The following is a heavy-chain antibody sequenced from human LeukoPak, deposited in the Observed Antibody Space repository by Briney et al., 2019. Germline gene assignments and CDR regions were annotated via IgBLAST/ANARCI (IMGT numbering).Heavy chain of an antibody. D-gene: IGHD4-17*01. Sequence: GGSLRLSCAASGFTFSNYNMNWVRQAPGKGLEWVSSISSSSTYIYYADSVKGRFTISRDNAKNSLYLQMSSLRAEDTAVYYCAGGDYDDYRVEYWGQGTLVIVSS. V-gene: IGHV3-21*01. CDR1: GFTFSNYN. CDR2: ISSSSTYI. CDR3: AGGDYDDYRVEY. J-gene: IGHJ4*02.